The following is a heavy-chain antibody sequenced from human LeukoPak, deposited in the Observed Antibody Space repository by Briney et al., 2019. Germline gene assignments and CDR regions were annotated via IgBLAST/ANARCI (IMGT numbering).Heavy chain of an antibody. J-gene: IGHJ4*02. CDR2: IYYSGST. D-gene: IGHD3-3*01. CDR1: GGSISSGDYY. CDR3: SGGDDYDFWSGYQTHFDY. Sequence: SETLSLICTVSGGSISSGDYYWSWIRQPPGKGLEWIGYIYYSGSTYYNPSLKSRVTISVDTSKNQFSLKLSSVTAADTAVYYCSGGDDYDFWSGYQTHFDYWGQGTLVTVSS. V-gene: IGHV4-30-4*08.